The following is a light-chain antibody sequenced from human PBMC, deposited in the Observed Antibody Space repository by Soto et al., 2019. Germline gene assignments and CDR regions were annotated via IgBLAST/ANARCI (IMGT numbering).Light chain of an antibody. J-gene: IGKJ5*01. CDR1: QSVPRSY. Sequence: IVLTQSPGTLSLSPGERATLSCRASQSVPRSYLGWYQQRPGQAPRLLIYDASTRATGIPDRFSGSESGTDFSLTISSMEPEDYAVYYCNQYAWSPLTSGHGRRREIK. CDR2: DAS. CDR3: NQYAWSPLT. V-gene: IGKV3-20*01.